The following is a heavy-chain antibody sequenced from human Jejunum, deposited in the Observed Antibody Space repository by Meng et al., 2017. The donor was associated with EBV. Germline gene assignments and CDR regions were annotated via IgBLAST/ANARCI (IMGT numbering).Heavy chain of an antibody. CDR3: ARGVYGPTTRGREYFIH. Sequence: QLQQWGPGLLKPSETLSLTCGVYGGSFNGYYWTWIRQSPGKSLEWIGEINHSGTTNYNPSLRSRVIISVDTSKKQFSLTLTSVTAADTAVYYCARGVYGPTTRGREYFIHWGRGTLVTVSS. CDR1: GGSFNGYY. J-gene: IGHJ1*01. D-gene: IGHD2/OR15-2a*01. V-gene: IGHV4-34*02. CDR2: INHSGTT.